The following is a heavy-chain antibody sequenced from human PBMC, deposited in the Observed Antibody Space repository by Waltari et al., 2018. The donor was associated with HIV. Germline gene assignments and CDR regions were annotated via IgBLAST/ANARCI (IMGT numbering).Heavy chain of an antibody. CDR3: ARGLRLGELSLYKYAFDI. D-gene: IGHD3-16*02. CDR1: GGPISSYY. Sequence: QVQLEESGPGLVKPSETLSLTCTVSGGPISSYYWSWIRLPAGKGLEWIGRIYTSGSTNYNPSLSSRVTLSVDTSINQFSRKLSSVTAADTAVYYCARGLRLGELSLYKYAFDIWGQGTMVTVSS. CDR2: IYTSGST. J-gene: IGHJ3*02. V-gene: IGHV4-4*07.